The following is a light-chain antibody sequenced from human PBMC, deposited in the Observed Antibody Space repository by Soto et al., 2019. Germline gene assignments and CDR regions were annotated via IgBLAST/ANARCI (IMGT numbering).Light chain of an antibody. CDR2: LNSDGSH. J-gene: IGLJ2*01. CDR3: QTWGTGIVV. Sequence: QPVLTQSPSASASLGASVKLTCTLSSGHSSYAIAWHQQQPEKGPRYLMKLNSDGSHSKGDGIPDRFSGSSSGAERYLTISSLQYEDEADYYCQTWGTGIVVFGGGTKLTVL. V-gene: IGLV4-69*01. CDR1: SGHSSYA.